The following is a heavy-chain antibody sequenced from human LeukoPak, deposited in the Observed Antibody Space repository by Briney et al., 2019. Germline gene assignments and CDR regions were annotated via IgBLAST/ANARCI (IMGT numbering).Heavy chain of an antibody. CDR2: INHSGST. CDR3: ASALFPWAEYFQH. CDR1: GGSFSGYY. D-gene: IGHD2-21*01. V-gene: IGHV4-34*01. Sequence: SETLSLTCAVYGGSFSGYYWSWIRQPPGKGLEWIGEINHSGSTNYNPSLKSRVTISMDTSKNQFSLNPSSVTAADTAVYYCASALFPWAEYFQHWGQGTLVTVSS. J-gene: IGHJ1*01.